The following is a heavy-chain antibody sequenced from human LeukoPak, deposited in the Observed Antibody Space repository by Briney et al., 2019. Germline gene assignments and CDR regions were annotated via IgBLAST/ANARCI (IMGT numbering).Heavy chain of an antibody. CDR1: VGTFSSYA. D-gene: IGHD3-22*01. CDR3: SRGYYDTSGPHPYNYYMDV. J-gene: IGHJ6*03. V-gene: IGHV1-69*13. Sequence: EASVKVSCKASVGTFSSYAISWVRQAPGQGLEWMRGIIPIFDIADYAQKFQGRVTITADESTRTAYMELSSLRSEDTAVYYCSRGYYDTSGPHPYNYYMDVWGKGTTVTGSS. CDR2: IIPIFDIA.